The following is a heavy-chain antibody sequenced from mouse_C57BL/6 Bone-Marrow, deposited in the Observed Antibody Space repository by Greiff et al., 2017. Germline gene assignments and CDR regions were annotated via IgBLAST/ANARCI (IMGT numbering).Heavy chain of an antibody. CDR1: GYTFTSYG. J-gene: IGHJ2*01. CDR3: ERGGGGIFDY. D-gene: IGHD1-1*02. V-gene: IGHV1-81*01. Sequence: QVHVKQSGAELARPGASVKLSCKASGYTFTSYGIRWVKQTTGQGLEWIGAIYPRSGNTYYNEKFKGKATLTADKSSSTAYMELRSLTCEDSAVYFCERGGGGIFDYWGQGTTLTVSS. CDR2: IYPRSGNT.